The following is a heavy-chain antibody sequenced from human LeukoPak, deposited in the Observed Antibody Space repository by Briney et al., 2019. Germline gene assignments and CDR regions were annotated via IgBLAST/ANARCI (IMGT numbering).Heavy chain of an antibody. CDR1: GYTFTGYY. CDR2: INPNSGGT. V-gene: IGHV1-2*02. D-gene: IGHD3-3*01. J-gene: IGHJ4*02. CDR3: ARAGAITIFGVVTKYYFDY. Sequence: ASVKVSCKASGYTFTGYYMHWVRQAPGQGLEWMGWINPNSGGTNYAQKFRGRVTMTRDTSISTAYMELSRLRSDDTAVYYCARAGAITIFGVVTKYYFDYWGQGTLVTVSS.